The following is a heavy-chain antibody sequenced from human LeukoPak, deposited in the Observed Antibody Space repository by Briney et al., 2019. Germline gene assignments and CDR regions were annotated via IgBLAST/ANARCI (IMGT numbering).Heavy chain of an antibody. CDR3: ARAARRDGYNHLFDP. V-gene: IGHV1-69*13. J-gene: IGHJ5*02. Sequence: SVKASCKASGGTFSSYAISWVRQAPGQGLEWMGGIIPIFGTANYAQKFQGRVTITADESTSTAYMELSSLRSEDTAVYYCARAARRDGYNHLFDPWGQGTLVTVSS. D-gene: IGHD5-24*01. CDR2: IIPIFGTA. CDR1: GGTFSSYA.